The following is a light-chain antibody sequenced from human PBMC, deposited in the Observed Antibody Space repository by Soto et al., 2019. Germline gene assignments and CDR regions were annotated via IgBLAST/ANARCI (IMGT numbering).Light chain of an antibody. CDR1: QSVTNRY. CDR2: GIS. Sequence: ESVLTQSPGTLSLSPGERATLSCRASQSVTNRYFAWYQQRPGQAPRLLSYGISNRATGIPDRFSGSGSGTDFTLTISRLEPEDFVVYYCQQYSSLPHTFGQGTKWEVK. J-gene: IGKJ2*01. CDR3: QQYSSLPHT. V-gene: IGKV3-20*01.